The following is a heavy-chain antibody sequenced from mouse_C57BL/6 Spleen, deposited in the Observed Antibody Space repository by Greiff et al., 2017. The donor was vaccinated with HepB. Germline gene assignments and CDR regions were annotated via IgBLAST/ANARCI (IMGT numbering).Heavy chain of an antibody. V-gene: IGHV1-59*01. J-gene: IGHJ4*01. CDR3: AFSCYNAMDY. Sequence: QVQLQQPGAELVRPGTSVKLSCKASGYTFTSYWMHWVKQRPGQGLEWIGVIDPSDSYTNYNQKFKGKATLSVDTSSSTAYMQLSSLTSEDSAVYYCAFSCYNAMDYWGQGTSVTVSS. CDR2: IDPSDSYT. D-gene: IGHD2-12*01. CDR1: GYTFTSYW.